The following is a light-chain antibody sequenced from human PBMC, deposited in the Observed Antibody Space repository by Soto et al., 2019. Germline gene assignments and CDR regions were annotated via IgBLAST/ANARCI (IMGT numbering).Light chain of an antibody. CDR1: QSVSSY. V-gene: IGKV3-11*01. J-gene: IGKJ5*01. Sequence: EIVLTQSPATLSLSPGERATLSCRASQSVSSYLAWYQQKPGQSPRLLIYDASSRATGIPARFSGSGSGTDFTLTISSLEPEDFAVYYCQQGNNWGGGPITFGQGTRLEIK. CDR3: QQGNNWGGGPIT. CDR2: DAS.